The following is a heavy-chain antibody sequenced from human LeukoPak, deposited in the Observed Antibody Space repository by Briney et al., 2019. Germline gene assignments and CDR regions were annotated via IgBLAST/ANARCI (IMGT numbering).Heavy chain of an antibody. V-gene: IGHV3-48*02. D-gene: IGHD3-9*01. Sequence: GGSLRLSCAASGFTFRRYSMNGVRQAPGKGLEWLSYIRSTDGAIAYADSVKGRFTLSRDDAKNSLYLHINIRRDEDTAVYYCARARDWAFDYWGQGTLITVSS. CDR1: GFTFRRYS. CDR2: IRSTDGAI. J-gene: IGHJ4*02. CDR3: ARARDWAFDY.